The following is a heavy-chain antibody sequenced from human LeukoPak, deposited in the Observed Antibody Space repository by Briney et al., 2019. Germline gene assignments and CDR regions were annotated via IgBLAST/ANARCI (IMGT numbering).Heavy chain of an antibody. CDR2: INHSGST. Sequence: GSLRLSCAASGFTFTSAWMSWIRQPPGKGLEWIGEINHSGSTNYNPSLKSRVTISVDTSKNQFSLKLSSVTAADTAVYYCARGTTFRPTFDYWGQGTLVTVSS. CDR1: GFTFTSAW. J-gene: IGHJ4*02. D-gene: IGHD1-1*01. V-gene: IGHV4-34*01. CDR3: ARGTTFRPTFDY.